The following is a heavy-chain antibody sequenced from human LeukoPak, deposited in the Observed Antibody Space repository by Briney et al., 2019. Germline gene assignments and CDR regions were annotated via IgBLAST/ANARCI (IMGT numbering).Heavy chain of an antibody. V-gene: IGHV4-30-4*01. CDR3: ARDSSGWLGGY. CDR2: IYYSGST. CDR1: GGSISSGDHS. J-gene: IGHJ4*02. D-gene: IGHD6-19*01. Sequence: SETLSLTCTVSGGSISSGDHSWSWIRQPPGKGLEWIGYIYYSGSTYYNPSLKSRVTISVDTSKNQFSLKLSSVTAADTAVYYCARDSSGWLGGYWGQGTLVTVSS.